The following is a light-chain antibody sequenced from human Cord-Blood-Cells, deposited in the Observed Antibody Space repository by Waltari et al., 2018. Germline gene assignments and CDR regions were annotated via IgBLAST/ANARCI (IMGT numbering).Light chain of an antibody. Sequence: EIVLTQSPGTLPLSPGERATLSCRASQSVSSSYLAWYQQKPGQAPRPLIYGASSRATGIPDRFSGSGSGTDFTLTLSRLEPEDFAVYYCQQYGSSPYTFGQGTKLEIK. CDR3: QQYGSSPYT. CDR1: QSVSSSY. V-gene: IGKV3-20*01. J-gene: IGKJ2*01. CDR2: GAS.